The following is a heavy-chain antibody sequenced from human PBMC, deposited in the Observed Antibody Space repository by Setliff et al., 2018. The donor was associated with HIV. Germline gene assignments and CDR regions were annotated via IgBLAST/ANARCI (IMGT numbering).Heavy chain of an antibody. V-gene: IGHV4-59*01. CDR1: GGSISSYY. J-gene: IGHJ6*03. D-gene: IGHD3-10*01. CDR3: ASSYGSGSYYENYYYYYYMDV. CDR2: IYYCGST. Sequence: SETLSLTCTVSGGSISSYYWSWIRQPPGKGLEWIGYIYYCGSTNYNPSLKSRVTISVDTSKNQFSLKLSSVTAADTAVYYCASSYGSGSYYENYYYYYYMDVWGKGTTVTVSS.